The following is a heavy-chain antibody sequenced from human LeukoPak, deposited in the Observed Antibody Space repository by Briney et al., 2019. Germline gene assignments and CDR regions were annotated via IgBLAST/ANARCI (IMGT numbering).Heavy chain of an antibody. CDR3: ARVVYCSSTSCFNYYYYYYMDV. Sequence: KPSETLSLTCTVSGGSISSYYWSWIRQPPGKGLEWIGEINHSGSTNYNPSLKSRVTISVDTSKNQFSLKLSSVTAADTAVYYCARVVYCSSTSCFNYYYYYYMDVWGKGTTVTVSS. CDR2: INHSGST. J-gene: IGHJ6*03. D-gene: IGHD2-2*01. CDR1: GGSISSYY. V-gene: IGHV4-34*01.